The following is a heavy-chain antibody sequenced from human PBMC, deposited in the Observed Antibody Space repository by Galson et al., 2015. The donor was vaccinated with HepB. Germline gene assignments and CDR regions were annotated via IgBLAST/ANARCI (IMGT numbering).Heavy chain of an antibody. V-gene: IGHV1-69*15. CDR3: ARDNGDYGGPNYYDP. J-gene: IGHJ5*02. CDR1: GITFSRLS. Sequence: CKASGITFSRLSVTWVRQAPGQGLEWMGTSIPFFGTSNYAQRFQGRVAMTADESTTTVYMELSSLRSDDTAVYYCARDNGDYGGPNYYDPWGQGTLVTVSS. CDR2: SIPFFGTS. D-gene: IGHD4-17*01.